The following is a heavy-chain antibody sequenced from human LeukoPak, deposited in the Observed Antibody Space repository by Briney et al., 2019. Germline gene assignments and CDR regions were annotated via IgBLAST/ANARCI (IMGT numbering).Heavy chain of an antibody. CDR1: GGTCSSYA. CDR2: IIPIFGTA. CDR3: ATGSYYYDSSGYPY. J-gene: IGHJ4*02. Sequence: SVKVSCKASGGTCSSYAISWVRQAPGQGLEWMGGIIPIFGTANYAQKFQGRVTMTEDTSTDTAYMELSSLRSEDTAVYYCATGSYYYDSSGYPYWGQGTLVTVSS. V-gene: IGHV1-69*06. D-gene: IGHD3-22*01.